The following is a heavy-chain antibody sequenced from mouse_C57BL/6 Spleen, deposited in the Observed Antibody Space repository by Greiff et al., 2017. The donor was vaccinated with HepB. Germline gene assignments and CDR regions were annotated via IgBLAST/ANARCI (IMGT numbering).Heavy chain of an antibody. CDR1: GYTFTSYW. V-gene: IGHV1-50*01. J-gene: IGHJ3*01. CDR3: ARSYYYGVAY. D-gene: IGHD1-1*01. CDR2: IDPSDSYT. Sequence: QVQLQQPGAELVKPGASVKLSCKASGYTFTSYWMQWVKQRPGQGLEWIGEIDPSDSYTNYNQKFKGKATLTVDTSSSPAYMQLSSLTSEDSAVYYCARSYYYGVAYWGQGTLVTVSA.